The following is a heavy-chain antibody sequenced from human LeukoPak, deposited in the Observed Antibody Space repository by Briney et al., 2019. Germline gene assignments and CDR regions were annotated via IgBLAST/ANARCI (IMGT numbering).Heavy chain of an antibody. CDR2: IYYSGST. J-gene: IGHJ4*02. Sequence: PSETLSLTCTVSGGSISSSSYYWSWIRQPPGKGLEWIGYIYYSGSTNYNPSLKSRVTISVDTSKNQFSLKLSSVTAADTAVYYCARSHKRDLPGIDYWGQGTLVTVSS. D-gene: IGHD3-10*01. V-gene: IGHV4-61*01. CDR1: GGSISSSSYY. CDR3: ARSHKRDLPGIDY.